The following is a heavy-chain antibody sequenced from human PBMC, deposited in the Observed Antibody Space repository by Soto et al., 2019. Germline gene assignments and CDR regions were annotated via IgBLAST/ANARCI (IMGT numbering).Heavy chain of an antibody. Sequence: SETLSLTCEVCGGPLCIGGFSGSWIRQPPGKGLEWIAYIYHTGNILYNPSLRSRLTLSVDMSKNQVSLKLTSVTAADTAVYYCARGQALSNYYYGMDVWGQGTTVTVSS. V-gene: IGHV4-30-2*01. CDR3: ARGQALSNYYYGMDV. CDR1: GGPLCIGGFS. D-gene: IGHD4-4*01. J-gene: IGHJ6*02. CDR2: IYHTGNI.